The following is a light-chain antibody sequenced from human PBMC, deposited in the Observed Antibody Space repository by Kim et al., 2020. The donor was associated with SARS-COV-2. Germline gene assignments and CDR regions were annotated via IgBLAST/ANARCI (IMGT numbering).Light chain of an antibody. Sequence: HTYTLSWPENTNNVGNEGTAWLQQLQGHPPKLLSYRDNNRPSGISERFSASRSGYTASLTISGLQPEDEAYYYCSAWDSSLYAWVFGGGTQLTVL. V-gene: IGLV10-54*04. CDR1: TNNVGNEG. CDR2: RDN. CDR3: SAWDSSLYAWV. J-gene: IGLJ3*02.